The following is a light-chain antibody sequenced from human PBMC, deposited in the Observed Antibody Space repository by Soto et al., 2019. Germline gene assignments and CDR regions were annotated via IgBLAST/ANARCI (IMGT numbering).Light chain of an antibody. J-gene: IGKJ4*01. CDR1: QSVLYSSNNKNY. Sequence: IVMTQSPDSLAVSLGERSTINCNSSQSVLYSSNNKNYLAWYQQKPGQPPKLLIYGASTRESGVPDRFSGSGSGTDFTLTISSLQAEDVAVYYCQQYYSTPLNFGGGTKVDIK. V-gene: IGKV4-1*01. CDR2: GAS. CDR3: QQYYSTPLN.